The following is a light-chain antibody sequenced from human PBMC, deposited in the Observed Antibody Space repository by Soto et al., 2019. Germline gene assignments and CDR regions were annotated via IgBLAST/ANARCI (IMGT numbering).Light chain of an antibody. Sequence: QSALTQPRSVSGSPGQSVTISCTGTSSDVGAYNYVSWYRQHPGKAPKLIIFDVSKRPSGVPDRLSGSKSGNTASLTISGLQAEDEADYHCCSYAGSYTWVFGGGTQLTVL. CDR3: CSYAGSYTWV. CDR1: SSDVGAYNY. J-gene: IGLJ7*01. V-gene: IGLV2-11*01. CDR2: DVS.